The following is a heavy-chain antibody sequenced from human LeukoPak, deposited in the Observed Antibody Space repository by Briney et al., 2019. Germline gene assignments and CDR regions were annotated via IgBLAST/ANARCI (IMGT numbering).Heavy chain of an antibody. D-gene: IGHD3-3*01. CDR3: ARVTYYDFWSGYYTGRYNWFDP. CDR1: GYTFTSYD. V-gene: IGHV1-8*01. J-gene: IGHJ5*02. Sequence: ASAKVSCKASGYTFTSYDINWVRQATGQGLEWMGWMNPNSGNTGYAQKFQGRVTMTRNTSISTAYMELSSLRSEDTAVYYCARVTYYDFWSGYYTGRYNWFDPWGQGTLVTVSS. CDR2: MNPNSGNT.